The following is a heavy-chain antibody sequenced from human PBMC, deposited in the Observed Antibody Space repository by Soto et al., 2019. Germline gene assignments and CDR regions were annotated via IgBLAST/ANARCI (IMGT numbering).Heavy chain of an antibody. CDR1: GGSISSGGYY. CDR2: IYYSGST. J-gene: IGHJ4*02. CDR3: ARSIAAAGTGDY. V-gene: IGHV4-31*03. Sequence: SETLSLTCTVSGGSISSGGYYWSWIRQHPGKGLEWIGYIYYSGSTYYNPSLKSRVTISVDTSKNQFSLKLSSVTAADTAVYYCARSIAAAGTGDYWGQGTLVTVSS. D-gene: IGHD6-13*01.